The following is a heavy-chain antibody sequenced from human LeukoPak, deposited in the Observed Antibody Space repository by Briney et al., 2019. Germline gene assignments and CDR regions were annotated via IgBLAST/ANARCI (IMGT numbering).Heavy chain of an antibody. Sequence: GGSLRLSCAASGFTFNSYGMHWVRQAPGKGLEWVAFIRYDGNKKYYADSVKGRFTISRDNSKNTLFLQVNSLRVEDTAVYYCAKGRTETGTLVLDYWGQGTLVTVSS. CDR2: IRYDGNKK. V-gene: IGHV3-30*02. CDR3: AKGRTETGTLVLDY. D-gene: IGHD6-13*01. CDR1: GFTFNSYG. J-gene: IGHJ4*02.